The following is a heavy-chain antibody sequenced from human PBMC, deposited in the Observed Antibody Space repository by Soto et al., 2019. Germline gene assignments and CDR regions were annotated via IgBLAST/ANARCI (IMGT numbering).Heavy chain of an antibody. CDR3: ARQGSRRSSYFY. Sequence: QLQLQESGPGLVKPSETLSLTCTVSGDSISSSRYYWGWIRQPPGKGLEWIGNIYYSGSTYYNPSLKSRVTISVDTAKNQFSLKLSSVNAADMAVYYCARQGSRRSSYFYWGQGTLVTVSS. V-gene: IGHV4-39*01. J-gene: IGHJ4*02. CDR1: GDSISSSRYY. D-gene: IGHD2-15*01. CDR2: IYYSGST.